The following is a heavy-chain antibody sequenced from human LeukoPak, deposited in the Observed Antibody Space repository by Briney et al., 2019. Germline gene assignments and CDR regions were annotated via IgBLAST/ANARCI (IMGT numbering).Heavy chain of an antibody. CDR3: ARDVFTNGRFDL. D-gene: IGHD2-8*01. J-gene: IGHJ4*02. V-gene: IGHV3-23*01. CDR1: GFAFRNFA. CDR2: ISGGSESGGNP. Sequence: GSLRLSCAASGFAFRNFAMNWVRQAPGKGLEWVSVISGGSESGGNPYYADSVKGRFTISRDNAKNSLFLQMNSLRHDDTAVYYCARDVFTNGRFDLWSQGTLVTVSS.